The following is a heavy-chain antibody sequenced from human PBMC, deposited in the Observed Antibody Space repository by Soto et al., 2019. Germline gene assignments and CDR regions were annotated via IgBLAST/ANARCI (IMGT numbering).Heavy chain of an antibody. CDR2: ISNDGRNT. V-gene: IGHV3-30*18. CDR1: GVSFSSYG. Sequence: VQMVESGGGVVQPGGSLRLSCAASGVSFSSYGLHWVRQAAGKGLEWLAAISNDGRNTYYAASVKGRFTISRDNSKDTLFLQMNSLRGEDTAIYYCAKVIRADSASSNCYYYSAMDVWGQGTTVTVSS. J-gene: IGHJ6*02. D-gene: IGHD6-6*01. CDR3: AKVIRADSASSNCYYYSAMDV.